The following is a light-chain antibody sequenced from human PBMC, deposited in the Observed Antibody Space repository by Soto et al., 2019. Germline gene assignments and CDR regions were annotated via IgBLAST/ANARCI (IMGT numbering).Light chain of an antibody. CDR2: DVS. Sequence: EIVRTQSPATLSVAPGEGATLSCRAMERLSFNLSWYQQKPCQSPRLLIYDVSTRAAGIPPRFSGSGSGSETELTLPISSLQSEDFAVYYCQQSNHCPLTFGGGTRVE. CDR3: QQSNHCPLT. V-gene: IGKV3-15*01. J-gene: IGKJ4*01. CDR1: ERLSFN.